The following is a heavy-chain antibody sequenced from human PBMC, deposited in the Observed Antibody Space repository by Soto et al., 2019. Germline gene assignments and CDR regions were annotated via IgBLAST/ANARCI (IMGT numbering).Heavy chain of an antibody. CDR1: GFTFSSHA. V-gene: IGHV3-23*01. CDR2: ISYSGTTT. J-gene: IGHJ4*02. D-gene: IGHD3-3*01. Sequence: EVQLLESGGGLVQPEGSLRLSCAASGFTFSSHAMSWVRQAPGKGLGWVAAISYSGTTTYYAESVKGRFTISRDNSKNTLYLQMNSLRVADPAIYYCAKRFTLFGEVKLSPDFDSWGQGTLVTVSS. CDR3: AKRFTLFGEVKLSPDFDS.